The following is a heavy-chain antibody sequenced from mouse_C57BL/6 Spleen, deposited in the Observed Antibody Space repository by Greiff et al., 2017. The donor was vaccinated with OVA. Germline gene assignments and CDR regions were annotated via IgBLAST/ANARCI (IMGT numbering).Heavy chain of an antibody. D-gene: IGHD1-1*01. CDR1: GFSLTSYC. V-gene: IGHV2-5*01. Sequence: QVQLQQSGPGLVQPSQSLSITCTVSGFSLTSYCVHWVRQSPGKGLEWLGVIWRGGSTDYNAAFMTRLGSTTDNSKSQVFFNMNSLQADDTAIYYYATATTVVGYAMDYWGQGTSVTVSS. J-gene: IGHJ4*01. CDR2: IWRGGST. CDR3: ATATTVVGYAMDY.